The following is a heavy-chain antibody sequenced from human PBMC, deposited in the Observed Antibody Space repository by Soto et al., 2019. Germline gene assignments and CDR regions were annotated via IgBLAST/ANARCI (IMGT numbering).Heavy chain of an antibody. J-gene: IGHJ4*02. CDR2: ISAYNGNT. CDR3: PRRGTAAGTEVDY. Sequence: ASVKVSCKASGYTFTSYGISWVRQAPGQGLEWMGWISAYNGNTNYAQKLQGRVTMTTDTSTSTDYMELRSLRSDETAVYYCPRRGTAAGTEVDYWGQGTLVTVSS. D-gene: IGHD6-13*01. V-gene: IGHV1-18*01. CDR1: GYTFTSYG.